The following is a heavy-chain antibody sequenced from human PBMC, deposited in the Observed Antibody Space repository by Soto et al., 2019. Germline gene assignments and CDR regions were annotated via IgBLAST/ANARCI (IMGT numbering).Heavy chain of an antibody. V-gene: IGHV4-34*01. CDR2: INHSGST. J-gene: IGHJ4*02. D-gene: IGHD5-12*01. CDR1: GGSFSGYY. Sequence: QVQLQQWGAGLLKPSETLSLTCAVYGGSFSGYYWSWIRQPPGKGLAWIGEINHSGSTNYNPSLKCRVTISVDTSKNQFSLKLSSVTAADTAVYYCARGGVATSFYYWGQGTLVTVSS. CDR3: ARGGVATSFYY.